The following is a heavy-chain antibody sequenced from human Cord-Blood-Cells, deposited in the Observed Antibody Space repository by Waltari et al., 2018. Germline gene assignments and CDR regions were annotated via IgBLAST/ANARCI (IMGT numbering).Heavy chain of an antibody. V-gene: IGHV1-2*02. CDR3: AAVTGYWYFDL. CDR1: GYTFTGYY. D-gene: IGHD7-27*01. J-gene: IGHJ2*01. Sequence: QVQLVQSGAEVKKPGASVKVSCKASGYTFTGYYMHWVRQAPGQGLEWMGWINPNSGGTNDAQKFQGRVTMTRDTSISTAYMELGRLRSDDTAVYYCAAVTGYWYFDLWGRGTLVTVSS. CDR2: INPNSGGT.